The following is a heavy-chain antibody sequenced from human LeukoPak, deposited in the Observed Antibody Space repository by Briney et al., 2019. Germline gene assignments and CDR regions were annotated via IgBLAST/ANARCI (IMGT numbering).Heavy chain of an antibody. CDR3: ARDRTARAFDI. D-gene: IGHD1-1*01. V-gene: IGHV3-11*05. J-gene: IGHJ3*02. CDR1: GFTFSDYS. CDR2: ISSTSYT. Sequence: PGGSLRLSCAASGFTFSDYSMSWIRRAPGKGLEWVSYISSTSYTNHAHSVKGRFTISRDNAKNSLYLQMNSLRAEDTAVYYCARDRTARAFDIWGQGTMVTVSS.